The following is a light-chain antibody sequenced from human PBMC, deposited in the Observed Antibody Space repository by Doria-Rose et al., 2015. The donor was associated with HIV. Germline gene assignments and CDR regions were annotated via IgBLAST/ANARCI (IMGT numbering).Light chain of an antibody. CDR1: QSFSSTY. CDR3: HQYGTSWT. CDR2: DGS. V-gene: IGKV3-20*01. J-gene: IGKJ1*01. Sequence: EIVLTQSPGTLSLSPGARATLSCRASQSFSSTYLAWYQQQPGQAHSLLIYDGSTRATGIPDRFSASGSVTDFTLTINGLEPEDFALYYCHQYGTSWTFGQGTKVEI.